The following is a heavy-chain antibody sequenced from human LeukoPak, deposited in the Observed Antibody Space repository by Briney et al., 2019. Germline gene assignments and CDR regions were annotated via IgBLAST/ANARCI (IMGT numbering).Heavy chain of an antibody. CDR2: IYSGGST. CDR3: ARAGPIDY. Sequence: GGSLRLSCVASGVFVSGAYMSWVRQAPGKGLEWVSVIYSGGSTYYAASVQGRFTISRDNSKNTLYLQMNSLRVEDTAVYYCARAGPIDYWGQGPLVTVSS. V-gene: IGHV3-53*01. CDR1: GVFVSGAY. J-gene: IGHJ4*02.